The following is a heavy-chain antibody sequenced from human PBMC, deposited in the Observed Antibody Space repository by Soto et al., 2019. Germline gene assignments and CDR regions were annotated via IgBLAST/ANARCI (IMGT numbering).Heavy chain of an antibody. CDR2: IAYDGTIK. J-gene: IGHJ4*02. Sequence: QEQLVESGGAVVQPGRSLTLSCAASGFTFSTNGMHWVRQAPGKGLVWVAVIAYDGTIKIYRDSVKGRFTISRDDSKSTLYLQMNTLSPEVSAVYYGARGKLKGAPDYLGSWGQGTMVTVSS. D-gene: IGHD1-26*01. CDR1: GFTFSTNG. CDR3: ARGKLKGAPDYLGS. V-gene: IGHV3-30*03.